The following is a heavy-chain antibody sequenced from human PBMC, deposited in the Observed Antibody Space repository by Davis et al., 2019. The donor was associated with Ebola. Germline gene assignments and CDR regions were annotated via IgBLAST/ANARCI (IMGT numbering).Heavy chain of an antibody. CDR2: ISSGSSYI. CDR1: GFTFSSYS. D-gene: IGHD1-26*01. J-gene: IGHJ4*02. Sequence: GESLKISCAASGFTFSSYSMHWVRQAPGKGLEWVSSISSGSSYIYYADSVKGRFIISRDNTKNSLYLQMNGLRAEDTAVYYCAGGQWVLPEDYWGQGTLVTVSS. V-gene: IGHV3-21*01. CDR3: AGGQWVLPEDY.